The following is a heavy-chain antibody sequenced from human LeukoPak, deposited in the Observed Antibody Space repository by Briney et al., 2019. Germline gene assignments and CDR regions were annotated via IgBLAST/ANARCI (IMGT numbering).Heavy chain of an antibody. J-gene: IGHJ3*02. CDR3: ARDPWASITIFGVVTHDAFDI. CDR1: GFTVSSDY. Sequence: GGSLRLSCAASGFTVSSDYMSWVRQAPGKGLEWVSVIYSGGSTYYADFVKGRFTISRDNSKSTLYLQMNSLRAEDTAVYYCARDPWASITIFGVVTHDAFDIWGQGTMVTVSS. CDR2: IYSGGST. V-gene: IGHV3-66*01. D-gene: IGHD3-3*01.